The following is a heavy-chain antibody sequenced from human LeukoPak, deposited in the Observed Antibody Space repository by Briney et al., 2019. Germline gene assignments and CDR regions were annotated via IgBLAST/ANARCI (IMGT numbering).Heavy chain of an antibody. D-gene: IGHD3-16*02. CDR1: GGSISSYY. J-gene: IGHJ6*03. CDR2: IYYSGST. Sequence: PSETLSLTCTVSGGSISSYYWRWIRQPPGKGLEWIGYIYYSGSTNYNPSLKSRVTISVDTSKNQFSLKLSSVTAADTAVYYCARAGYDYIWGSYRWGYYYYYYMDVWGKGTTVTVSS. V-gene: IGHV4-59*01. CDR3: ARAGYDYIWGSYRWGYYYYYYMDV.